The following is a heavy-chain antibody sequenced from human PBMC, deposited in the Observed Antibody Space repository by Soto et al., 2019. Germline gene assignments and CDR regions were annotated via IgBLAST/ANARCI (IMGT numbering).Heavy chain of an antibody. Sequence: QVQLVQSGAEMKKPGASVKVSCKASGYTFTNFHFTWVRQATGQGLEWIGWMNAYSGDTGYAQNFQGRVTMTMDTSTTTSYTAMTIRTTEETAVKYGARGSPGSVGHGGQGTPVTVSS. J-gene: IGHJ4*02. CDR1: GYTFTNFH. V-gene: IGHV1-8*02. CDR2: MNAYSGDT. CDR3: ARGSPGSVGH. D-gene: IGHD1-26*01.